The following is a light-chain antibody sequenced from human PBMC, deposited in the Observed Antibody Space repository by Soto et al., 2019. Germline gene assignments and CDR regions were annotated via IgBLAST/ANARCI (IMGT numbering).Light chain of an antibody. CDR1: QSLLQSNGNNY. V-gene: IGKV2-28*01. J-gene: IGKJ4*01. CDR2: LGS. Sequence: DIVMTQSPLSLPATPGEPASISCRSSQSLLQSNGNNYLDWYLQKPGQSPQLLIYLGSNRASGVPDRFSGSGSGTDFTLKISSVEAEDVGVYYCMQALQTPPAFGGGTKVEIK. CDR3: MQALQTPPA.